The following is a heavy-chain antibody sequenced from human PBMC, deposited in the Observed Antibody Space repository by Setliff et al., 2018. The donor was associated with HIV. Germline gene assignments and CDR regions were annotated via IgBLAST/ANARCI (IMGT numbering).Heavy chain of an antibody. D-gene: IGHD2-8*02. CDR3: ATAPQRCTGGNCLLLSLNS. CDR1: GFTFSDHY. CDR2: TRNKLNSYTT. Sequence: GGSLRLSCAASGFTFSDHYMDWVRQAPGKGLEWVGRTRNKLNSYTTEYAASVKGRFTISRDDSKNSLYLQMNSLKTEDTAVYYCATAPQRCTGGNCLLLSLNSWGQGTLVTVSS. J-gene: IGHJ4*02. V-gene: IGHV3-72*01.